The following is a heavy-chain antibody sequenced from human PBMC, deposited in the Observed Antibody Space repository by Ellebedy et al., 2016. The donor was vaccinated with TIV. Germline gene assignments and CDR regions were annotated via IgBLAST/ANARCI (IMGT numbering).Heavy chain of an antibody. CDR1: GGTFSSYA. D-gene: IGHD2-15*01. V-gene: IGHV1-69*13. J-gene: IGHJ4*02. CDR3: ATCYMRSFDY. Sequence: SVKVSXXASGGTFSSYAISWVRQAPGQGLEWMGGIIPIFATANYAQKFQGRVTMTANESTSTAYMELSSLRSEDTAVYYCATCYMRSFDYWGQGTLVTVSS. CDR2: IIPIFATA.